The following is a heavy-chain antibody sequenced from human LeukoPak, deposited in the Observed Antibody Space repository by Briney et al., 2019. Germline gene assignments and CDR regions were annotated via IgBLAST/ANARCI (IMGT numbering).Heavy chain of an antibody. CDR1: GFTFRSYE. D-gene: IGHD2-15*01. Sequence: PGGSLRLSCAASGFTFRSYEMNWVRQAPGKGLEWVSFISSSGSAMYYADSAKGRFTISRDNAKNSLYLQMNSLRAEDTALYYCVRDGRYCSGGRCFPIWGQGTLVTVST. CDR3: VRDGRYCSGGRCFPI. V-gene: IGHV3-48*03. J-gene: IGHJ4*02. CDR2: ISSSGSAM.